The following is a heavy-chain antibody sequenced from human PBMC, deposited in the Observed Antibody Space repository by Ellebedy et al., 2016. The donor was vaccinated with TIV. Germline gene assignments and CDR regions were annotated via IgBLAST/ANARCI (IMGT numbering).Heavy chain of an antibody. CDR3: ASSGGYSYGYGRYYYYYMDV. V-gene: IGHV3-48*01. Sequence: GESLKISXAASGFTFSSYSMNWVRQAPGKGLEWVSYISSSSSTIYYADSVKGRFTISRDNAKNSLYLQMNSLRAEDTAVYYCASSGGYSYGYGRYYYYYMDVWGKGTTVTVSS. CDR2: ISSSSSTI. D-gene: IGHD5-18*01. J-gene: IGHJ6*03. CDR1: GFTFSSYS.